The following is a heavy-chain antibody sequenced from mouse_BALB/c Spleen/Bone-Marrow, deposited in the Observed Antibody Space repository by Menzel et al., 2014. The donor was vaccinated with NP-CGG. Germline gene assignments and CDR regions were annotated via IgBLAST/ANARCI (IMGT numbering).Heavy chain of an antibody. Sequence: EVKLVESGGGLVQPGGSLRLSCATSGFTFTDYYMSWVRQPPGKALGWLGFIRNKAKGYTTEYSASVKGRFTISRDNSQSILYLQMNTLRAEDSATYYCARGINYGNYWYFDGWGAGTTVTVSS. D-gene: IGHD2-1*01. CDR2: IRNKAKGYTT. CDR1: GFTFTDYY. CDR3: ARGINYGNYWYFDG. V-gene: IGHV7-3*02. J-gene: IGHJ1*01.